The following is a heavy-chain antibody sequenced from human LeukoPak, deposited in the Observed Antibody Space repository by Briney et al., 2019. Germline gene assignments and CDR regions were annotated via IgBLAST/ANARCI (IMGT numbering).Heavy chain of an antibody. CDR1: GYSFTTSW. CDR2: IQPGHSET. V-gene: IGHV5-51*01. J-gene: IGHJ4*02. D-gene: IGHD5-12*01. CDR3: ASFSRDIVATISDY. Sequence: GESLKISCKASGYSFTTSWIGWVRQMPGKGLEWMGIIQPGHSETIYNPSFQGQVTISADRSISTAYLQWSSLKASDTAMYYCASFSRDIVATISDYWGQGTLVTVSS.